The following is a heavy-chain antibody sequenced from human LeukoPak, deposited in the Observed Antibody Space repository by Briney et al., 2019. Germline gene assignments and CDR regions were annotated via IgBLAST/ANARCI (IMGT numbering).Heavy chain of an antibody. Sequence: GESLKISCEGSGYDFTTYWIGWVRQMPGKGLEWMGIIYPGDSDTRYSPSFEGQVTISADKSISTAYLQWSSLKASDTAMYYCARLLIAARPLGAFDIWGQGTMVTVSS. CDR2: IYPGDSDT. J-gene: IGHJ3*02. CDR3: ARLLIAARPLGAFDI. CDR1: GYDFTTYW. V-gene: IGHV5-51*01. D-gene: IGHD6-6*01.